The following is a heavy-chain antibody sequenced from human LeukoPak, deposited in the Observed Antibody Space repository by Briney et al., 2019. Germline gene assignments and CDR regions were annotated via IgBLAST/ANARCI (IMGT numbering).Heavy chain of an antibody. CDR3: ARGVVAATHYYYYGMDV. CDR1: GGTFSSYA. V-gene: IGHV1-69*06. Sequence: GSSVKVSCNASGGTFSSYAIIWVRQAPGQGLEGMGGIIPIFGTANYAQKFQGRVTITSGKSTSTAYMELSSLRSEDTAVYYCARGVVAATHYYYYGMDVWGKGTTVTVSS. D-gene: IGHD2-15*01. J-gene: IGHJ6*04. CDR2: IIPIFGTA.